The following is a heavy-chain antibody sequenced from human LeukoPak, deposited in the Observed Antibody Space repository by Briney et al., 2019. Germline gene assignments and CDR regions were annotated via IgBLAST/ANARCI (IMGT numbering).Heavy chain of an antibody. V-gene: IGHV3-23*01. CDR3: AKVSHDYGDPYDAFDI. CDR2: ISGSGGST. Sequence: GGSLRLSCAASGFTFSSYGMHWVRQAPGKGLEWVSAISGSGGSTYYADSVKGRFTISRDNSKNTLYLQMNSLRAEDTAVYYCAKVSHDYGDPYDAFDIWGQGAMVTVSS. CDR1: GFTFSSYG. J-gene: IGHJ3*02. D-gene: IGHD4-17*01.